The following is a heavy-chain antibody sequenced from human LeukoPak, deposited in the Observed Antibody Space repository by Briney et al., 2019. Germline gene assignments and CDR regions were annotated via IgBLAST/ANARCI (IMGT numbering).Heavy chain of an antibody. CDR1: GDSVSRKSAA. Sequence: SQTLSLTCAISGDSVSRKSAAWNWIRQFPSRGLEWLGRTYYRSKWYHEYAVSVKSRITINPDTSKNQFSLQLNSVTPEDTAIYYCASLRTASSFDFWGQGTLVTVSS. CDR3: ASLRTASSFDF. CDR2: TYYRSKWYH. J-gene: IGHJ4*02. V-gene: IGHV6-1*01. D-gene: IGHD1-1*01.